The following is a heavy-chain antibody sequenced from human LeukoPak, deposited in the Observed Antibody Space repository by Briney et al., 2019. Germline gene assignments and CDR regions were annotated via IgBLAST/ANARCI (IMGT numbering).Heavy chain of an antibody. CDR3: ARDLGDYLLDY. Sequence: NPSETLSLTCTVSGGSISSYYWSWIRQPAGKGLGWIGRIYTSGSTNYNPSLKSRVTMSVDTSKNQFSLKLSSVTAADTAVYYCARDLGDYLLDYWGQGTLVTVSS. J-gene: IGHJ4*02. CDR2: IYTSGST. CDR1: GGSISSYY. V-gene: IGHV4-4*07. D-gene: IGHD5-12*01.